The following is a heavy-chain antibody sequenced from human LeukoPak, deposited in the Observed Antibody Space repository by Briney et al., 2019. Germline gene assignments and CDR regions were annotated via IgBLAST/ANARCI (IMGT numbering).Heavy chain of an antibody. V-gene: IGHV7-4-1*02. CDR3: ARDRVLLWFGESYYFDY. J-gene: IGHJ4*02. D-gene: IGHD3-10*01. CDR1: GYTFTSYA. Sequence: ASVKASCKASGYTFTSYAMNWVRQAPGQGLEWMGWINTNTGNPTYAQGFTGRFVFSLDTSVSTAYLQISSLKAEDTAVYYCARDRVLLWFGESYYFDYWGQGTLVTVSS. CDR2: INTNTGNP.